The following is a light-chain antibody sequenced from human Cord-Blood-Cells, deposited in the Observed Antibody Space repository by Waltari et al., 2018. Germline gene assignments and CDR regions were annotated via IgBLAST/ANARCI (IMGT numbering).Light chain of an antibody. J-gene: IGLJ1*01. CDR1: RSDVGGYNS. CDR2: EVS. V-gene: IGLV2-14*01. CDR3: SSYTSSSTLV. Sequence: QSALTQPASVSGSPGQSITISCPGTRSDVGGYNSVSWYQQHPGKAPQLMIYEVSNRPSGVSNRFSGSKSGNTASLTISGLQAEDEADYYCSSYTSSSTLVFGTGTKVTVL.